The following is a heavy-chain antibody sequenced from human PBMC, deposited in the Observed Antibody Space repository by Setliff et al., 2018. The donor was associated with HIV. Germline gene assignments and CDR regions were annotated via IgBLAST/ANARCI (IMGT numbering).Heavy chain of an antibody. D-gene: IGHD6-13*01. CDR3: ARGLSAAASGPDPFDF. Sequence: LRLSCATSGFDFLDYGVSWVRQAPGKGLEWVASIPWNDDGTQYVDSVKGRFTISRDNAKSSVYLQMNSLRAEDTALYYCARGLSAAASGPDPFDFWGQGTMGTVSS. J-gene: IGHJ3*01. V-gene: IGHV3-20*04. CDR1: GFDFLDYG. CDR2: IPWNDDGT.